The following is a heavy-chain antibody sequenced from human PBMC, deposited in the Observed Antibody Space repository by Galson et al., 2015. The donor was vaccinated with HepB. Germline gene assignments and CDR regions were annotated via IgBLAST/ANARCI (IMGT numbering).Heavy chain of an antibody. V-gene: IGHV1-69*13. D-gene: IGHD5-24*01. CDR1: GGTFSSYA. J-gene: IGHJ6*02. CDR3: ARDLVEMATIGDYYYYYGMDV. Sequence: SVKVSCKASGGTFSSYAISWVRQAPGQGLEWMGGIIPIFGIANYAQKFQGRVTITADESTSTAYMELSSLRSEDTAVYYCARDLVEMATIGDYYYYYGMDVWGQGTTVTVSS. CDR2: IIPIFGIA.